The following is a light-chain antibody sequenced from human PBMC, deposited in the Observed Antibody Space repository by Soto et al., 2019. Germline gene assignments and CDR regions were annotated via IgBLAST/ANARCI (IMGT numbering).Light chain of an antibody. J-gene: IGKJ1*01. CDR1: QSISNH. CDR3: QQSYSSPPT. CDR2: AAS. V-gene: IGKV1-39*01. Sequence: IHMTQSSSSLSASVEYRVIITCRASQSISNHLNWYQQKPGKAPKLLIFAASSLQSGVPSRFSGSRYGPDFNLTISSLQTEDFATYYCQQSYSSPPTFGQGTKVDIK.